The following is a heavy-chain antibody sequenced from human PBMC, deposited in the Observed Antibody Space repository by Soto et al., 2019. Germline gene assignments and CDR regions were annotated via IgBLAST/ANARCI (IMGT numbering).Heavy chain of an antibody. CDR2: ISSSSSYI. CDR3: ARDRVGGSYYYYYYGMDV. J-gene: IGHJ6*01. Sequence: PGGSLRLSCAASGFTFSSYSMNWVRQAPGKGLEWVSSISSSSSYIYYADSVKGRFTISRDNAKNSLYLQMNSLRAEDTAVYYCARDRVGGSYYYYYYGMDVWGQGTTVTVS. CDR1: GFTFSSYS. V-gene: IGHV3-21*01. D-gene: IGHD3-10*01.